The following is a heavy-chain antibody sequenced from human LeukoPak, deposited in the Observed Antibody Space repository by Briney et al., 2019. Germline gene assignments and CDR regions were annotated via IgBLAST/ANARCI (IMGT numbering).Heavy chain of an antibody. D-gene: IGHD3-9*01. CDR3: ARVVQNYDILTGYYSYYFDY. CDR2: IYHSGST. V-gene: IGHV4-30-2*01. Sequence: PSETLSLTCAVSGGSISSGGYSWSWIRQPPGRGLEWIGYIYHSGSTYYNPSLKSRVTISVDRSKNQFSLKLSSVPAADTAVYYCARVVQNYDILTGYYSYYFDYWGQGTLVAVSS. J-gene: IGHJ4*02. CDR1: GGSISSGGYS.